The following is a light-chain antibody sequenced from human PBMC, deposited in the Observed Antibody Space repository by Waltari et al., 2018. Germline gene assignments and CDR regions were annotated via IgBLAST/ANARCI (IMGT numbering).Light chain of an antibody. J-gene: IGLJ3*02. CDR3: VLYMGSGIWV. Sequence: QTVVTQEPSLSVSPGGTVTLTCALSSGSVSSTSYASWYQQTPGQAPRTLVYKINNRSSGVPDSFSGSMLGNKAALTITGAQAEDESDYYCVLYMGSGIWVFGGGTKLTVL. CDR2: KIN. V-gene: IGLV8-61*01. CDR1: SGSVSSTSY.